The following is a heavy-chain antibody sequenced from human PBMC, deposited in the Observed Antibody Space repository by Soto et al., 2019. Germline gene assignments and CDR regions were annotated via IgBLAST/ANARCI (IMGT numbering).Heavy chain of an antibody. CDR1: GVTVSSNY. CDR3: ARYFVVDGAIINYYYGMDV. J-gene: IGHJ6*02. CDR2: IYSAGNT. V-gene: IGHV3-66*01. D-gene: IGHD2-15*01. Sequence: PGGYLRLSCAASGVTVSSNYMSWVRQAPGKGLEWISIIYSAGNTYYADSVKGRFTISRDNSKNTLYLQMNSLGAEDTAVYYCARYFVVDGAIINYYYGMDVWGQGT.